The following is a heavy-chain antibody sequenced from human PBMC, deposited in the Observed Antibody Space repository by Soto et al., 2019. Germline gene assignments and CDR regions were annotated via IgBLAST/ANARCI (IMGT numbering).Heavy chain of an antibody. D-gene: IGHD4-17*01. CDR1: GGSLSNYG. CDR2: IIPVFGTA. Sequence: QVQLVQSGAEVKKPGSSVKVSCKGSGGSLSNYGISWVRQAPGQGLEWMGGIIPVFGTANYAQKFQGRVTITADESTNIVYMDVTSLRSEDTAVYYCARGDATKIVVTTYYAMDVWGQGTTVTVSS. CDR3: ARGDATKIVVTTYYAMDV. J-gene: IGHJ6*02. V-gene: IGHV1-69*12.